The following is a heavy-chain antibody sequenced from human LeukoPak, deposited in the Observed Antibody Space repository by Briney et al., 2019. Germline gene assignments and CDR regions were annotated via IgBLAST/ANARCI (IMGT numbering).Heavy chain of an antibody. CDR2: IYYSGST. J-gene: IGHJ5*02. CDR1: GGSISSSRYY. CDR3: ARESAEDFWSGYYPRLGFDP. V-gene: IGHV4-39*07. D-gene: IGHD3-3*01. Sequence: SETLSLTCTVSGGSISSSRYYWGWIRQPPGKGLEWIGSIYYSGSTYYNPSLKSRVTISVDTSKNQFSLKLSSVTAADTAVYYCARESAEDFWSGYYPRLGFDPWGQGTLVTVSS.